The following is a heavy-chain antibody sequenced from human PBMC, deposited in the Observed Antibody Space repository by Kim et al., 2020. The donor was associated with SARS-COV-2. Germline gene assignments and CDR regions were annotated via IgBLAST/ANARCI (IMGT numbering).Heavy chain of an antibody. CDR3: ARDFPRALDY. CDR1: GFTFSSYS. CDR2: ISSSSSYI. J-gene: IGHJ4*02. Sequence: GGSLRLSCAASGFTFSSYSMNWVRQAPGKGLEWVSSISSSSSYIYYADSVKGRFTISRDNAKNSLYLQMNSLSAEDTAVYYCARDFPRALDYWGQGTLVTVSS. V-gene: IGHV3-21*01.